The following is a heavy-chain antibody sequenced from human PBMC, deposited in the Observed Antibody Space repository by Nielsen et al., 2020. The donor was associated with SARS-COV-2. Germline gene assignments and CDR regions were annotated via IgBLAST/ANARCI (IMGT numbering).Heavy chain of an antibody. CDR1: GFTFSTYA. CDR3: AKERYDILTRRVDY. V-gene: IGHV3-23*01. J-gene: IGHJ4*02. D-gene: IGHD3-9*01. CDR2: ISNSDGRT. Sequence: ESLKISCAASGFTFSTYAMNWVRQAPGKGLEWVSGISNSDGRTNYADSVRGRFTISRDNSKNTLYLQMNSLRAEDTAVYYCAKERYDILTRRVDYWGQGTLVTVSS.